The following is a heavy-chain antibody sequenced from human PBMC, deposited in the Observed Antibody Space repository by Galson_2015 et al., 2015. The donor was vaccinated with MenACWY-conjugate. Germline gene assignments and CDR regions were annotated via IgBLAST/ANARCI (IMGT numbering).Heavy chain of an antibody. D-gene: IGHD5-18*01. V-gene: IGHV1-3*01. Sequence: SVKVSCKASGYTFTHYAIHWVRLAPGQSLEWMGWINAGHGHTKYSRKFQDRVTITTDTSASTAYMELSSLRSEDTAVYYCARAAYSYGYYYYAMDVWGQGTTVTVSS. CDR2: INAGHGHT. CDR3: ARAAYSYGYYYYAMDV. CDR1: GYTFTHYA. J-gene: IGHJ6*02.